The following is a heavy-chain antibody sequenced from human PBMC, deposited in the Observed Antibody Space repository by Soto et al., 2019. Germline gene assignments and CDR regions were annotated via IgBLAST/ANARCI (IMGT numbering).Heavy chain of an antibody. CDR3: ARGRPYYDSSGYVHNWFDP. Sequence: SETLSLTCAVYCGSFSGYYWSWIRQPPGKGLEWIGEINHSGSTNYNPSLKSRVTISVDTSKNQFSLKLSSVTAADTAVYYCARGRPYYDSSGYVHNWFDPWGQGTLVTVSS. CDR1: CGSFSGYY. CDR2: INHSGST. V-gene: IGHV4-34*01. D-gene: IGHD3-22*01. J-gene: IGHJ5*02.